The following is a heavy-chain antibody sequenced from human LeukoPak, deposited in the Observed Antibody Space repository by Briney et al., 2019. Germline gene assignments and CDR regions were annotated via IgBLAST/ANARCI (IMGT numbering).Heavy chain of an antibody. Sequence: SETLSLTCTVSGGSISSSSYYWGWIRQPPGKGLEWIGSIYYSGSTYYNPSLKSRVTISVDTPKNQFSLKLSSVTAADTAVYYCARMGAAAGPVVGAFDIWGQGTMVTVSS. CDR2: IYYSGST. D-gene: IGHD6-13*01. J-gene: IGHJ3*02. V-gene: IGHV4-39*01. CDR3: ARMGAAAGPVVGAFDI. CDR1: GGSISSSSYY.